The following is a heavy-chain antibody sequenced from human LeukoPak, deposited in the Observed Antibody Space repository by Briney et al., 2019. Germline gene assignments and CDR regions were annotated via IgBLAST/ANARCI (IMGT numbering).Heavy chain of an antibody. Sequence: SQTLSLTCTVSGGSISSGGYYLSWIRQHPGKGLEWIGYIYYSGSTYYNPSLKSRVTISVDTSKNQFSLKLSSVTAADTAAYYCARDLLSKGLDYWGQGTLVTVSS. V-gene: IGHV4-31*03. J-gene: IGHJ4*02. D-gene: IGHD2-21*01. CDR1: GGSISSGGYY. CDR2: IYYSGST. CDR3: ARDLLSKGLDY.